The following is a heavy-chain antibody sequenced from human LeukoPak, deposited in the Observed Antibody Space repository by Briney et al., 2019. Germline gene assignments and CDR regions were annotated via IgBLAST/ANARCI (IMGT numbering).Heavy chain of an antibody. CDR3: ARVGGNKQLKYYYYYMDV. J-gene: IGHJ6*03. Sequence: PSETLSLTCAVYGGSFSGYYWSWIRQPPGKGLEWIGEINHSGSTNYNPSLKSRVTMSVDTSKNQFSLKLSSVTAADTAVYYCARVGGNKQLKYYYYYMDVWGKGTTVTVSS. CDR2: INHSGST. V-gene: IGHV4-34*01. CDR1: GGSFSGYY. D-gene: IGHD6-6*01.